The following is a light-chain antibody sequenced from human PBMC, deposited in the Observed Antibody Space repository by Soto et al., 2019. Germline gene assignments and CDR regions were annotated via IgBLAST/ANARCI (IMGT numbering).Light chain of an antibody. CDR1: QSVTSNF. CDR3: QQYGDSQDT. Sequence: ENVLTQSPGTLSLSPGEKATLSCRASQSVTSNFLIWYQQKPGQAPRLLIYGASTRATGIPDRFSGSGSVTDFARNISRLEPEDFAVYYCQQYGDSQDTFGPGTTLEIK. J-gene: IGKJ2*01. V-gene: IGKV3-20*01. CDR2: GAS.